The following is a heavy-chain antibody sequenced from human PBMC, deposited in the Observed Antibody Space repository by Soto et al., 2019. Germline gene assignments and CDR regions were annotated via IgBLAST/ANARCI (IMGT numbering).Heavy chain of an antibody. V-gene: IGHV4-30-2*01. J-gene: IGHJ5*02. D-gene: IGHD5-18*01. CDR1: GGSISSGGYS. Sequence: SETLSLTCAVSGGSISSGGYSWSWIRQPPGKGLEWIGYIYHSGSTCYNPSLKSRVTISVDRSKNQFSLKLSSVTAADTAVYYCARGPDTAMPNDWFDPWGQGTLVTVSS. CDR2: IYHSGST. CDR3: ARGPDTAMPNDWFDP.